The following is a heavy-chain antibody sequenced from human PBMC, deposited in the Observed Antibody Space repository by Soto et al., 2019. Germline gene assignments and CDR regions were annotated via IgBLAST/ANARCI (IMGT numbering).Heavy chain of an antibody. CDR1: GFTFSSYA. CDR2: ISGSGGST. J-gene: IGHJ5*02. V-gene: IGHV3-23*01. Sequence: GGSLRLSCAASGFTFSSYAMSWVRQAPGKGLEWVSAISGSGGSTYYADSVKGRFTISRDNSKNTLYLQMNSLRAEDTAVYYCAKVNDFWSGYYSNWFDPWGQGTLVTVSS. CDR3: AKVNDFWSGYYSNWFDP. D-gene: IGHD3-3*01.